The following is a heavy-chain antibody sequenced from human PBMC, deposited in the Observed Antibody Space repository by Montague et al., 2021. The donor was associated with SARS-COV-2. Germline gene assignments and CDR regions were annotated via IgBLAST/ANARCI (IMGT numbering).Heavy chain of an antibody. CDR1: GRSFSGYY. CDR2: INHSGST. Sequence: SETLSLTCAVYGRSFSGYYWSWIRQPPGKGLEWIGEINHSGSTNYNPSLKSRVTISVDTSKNQFSLKLSSVTAADTAVYYCARSGREQRVRARYYYYGMDVWGQGTTVTVSS. CDR3: ARSGREQRVRARYYYYGMDV. D-gene: IGHD6-6*01. V-gene: IGHV4-34*01. J-gene: IGHJ6*02.